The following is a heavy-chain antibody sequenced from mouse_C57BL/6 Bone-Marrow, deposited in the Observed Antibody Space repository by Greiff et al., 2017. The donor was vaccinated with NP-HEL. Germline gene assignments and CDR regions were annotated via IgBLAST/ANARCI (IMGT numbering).Heavy chain of an antibody. V-gene: IGHV1-15*01. CDR2: IDPETGGT. CDR3: TRWVITTVVANYAMDY. Sequence: LQQSGAELVRPGASVTLSCKASGYTFTDYEMHWVKQTPVHGLEWIGAIDPETGGTAYNQKFKGKALLTADKSSSTAYMELRSLTSEDSAVYYCTRWVITTVVANYAMDYWGQGTSVTVSS. CDR1: GYTFTDYE. D-gene: IGHD1-1*01. J-gene: IGHJ4*01.